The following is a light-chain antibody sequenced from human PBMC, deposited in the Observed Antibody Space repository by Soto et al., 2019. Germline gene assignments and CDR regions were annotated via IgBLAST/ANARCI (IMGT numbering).Light chain of an antibody. CDR1: SSNIGSNT. Sequence: QSVLTQPPSASGTPGQRVTISCSGSSSNIGSNTVNWYQQLPGMAPKLLINSNNQRPSGVPDRFSGSKSGTSASLAISGLQSEDEADYYCAAWDDSLNGPVFGGGTKLTVL. CDR2: SNN. CDR3: AAWDDSLNGPV. V-gene: IGLV1-44*01. J-gene: IGLJ2*01.